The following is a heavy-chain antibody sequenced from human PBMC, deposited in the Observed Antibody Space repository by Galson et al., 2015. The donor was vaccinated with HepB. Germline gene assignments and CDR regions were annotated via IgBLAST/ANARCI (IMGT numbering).Heavy chain of an antibody. CDR3: ARNTLRRVEDYGGNHDAFDI. J-gene: IGHJ3*02. CDR1: GGTFSSYT. V-gene: IGHV1-69*02. CDR2: IIPILGIA. Sequence: SVKVSCKASGGTFSSYTISWVRQAPGQGLEWMGRIIPILGIANYAQKFQGRVTITADKSTSTAYMELSSLRSEDTAVYYCARNTLRRVEDYGGNHDAFDIWGQGSIVTVSS. D-gene: IGHD4-23*01.